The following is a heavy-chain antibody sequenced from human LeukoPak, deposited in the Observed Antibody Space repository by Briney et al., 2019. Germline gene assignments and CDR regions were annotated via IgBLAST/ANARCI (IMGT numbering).Heavy chain of an antibody. CDR2: IYYSGST. CDR1: GGSITSY. CDR3: ARGPYCSGGSCYPFDY. D-gene: IGHD2-15*01. Sequence: PSETLSLTCTVSGGSITSYWSWIRQPPGKGLEWIGYIYYSGSTNYNPSLKSRVTISVDTSKDQFSLKLSSVTAADTAVYYCARGPYCSGGSCYPFDYWGQGTLVTVSS. J-gene: IGHJ4*02. V-gene: IGHV4-59*01.